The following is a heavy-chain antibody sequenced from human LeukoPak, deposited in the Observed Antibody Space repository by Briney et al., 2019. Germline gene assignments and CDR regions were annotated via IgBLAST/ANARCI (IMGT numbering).Heavy chain of an antibody. CDR1: GFTVSSNY. D-gene: IGHD4-23*01. V-gene: IGHV3-53*01. CDR3: ARGPDRRVTPSYFQH. J-gene: IGHJ1*01. CDR2: IYSGGGT. Sequence: PGGSLRLSCAASGFTVSSNYMSWVRQAPGKGLEWVSVIYSGGGTYYADSVKGRFTISRDNSKNTLYLQMNSLRAEDTAVYYCARGPDRRVTPSYFQHWGQGTLVTVSS.